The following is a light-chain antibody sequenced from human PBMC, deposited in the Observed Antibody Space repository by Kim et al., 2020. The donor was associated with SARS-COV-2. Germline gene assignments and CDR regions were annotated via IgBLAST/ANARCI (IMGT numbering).Light chain of an antibody. CDR3: QSYDSSNVV. Sequence: GKTVSISCAPSSASSASNYVQWYQQRPGSAPTTVIYADNQRPSGVPNRFSGSIDSSSNSASLTISGLKTEDEADYYCQSYDSSNVVFGGGTQLTVL. J-gene: IGLJ2*01. CDR1: SASSASNY. CDR2: ADN. V-gene: IGLV6-57*03.